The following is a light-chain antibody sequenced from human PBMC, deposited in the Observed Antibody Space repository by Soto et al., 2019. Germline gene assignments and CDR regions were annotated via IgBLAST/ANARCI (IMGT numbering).Light chain of an antibody. CDR2: GTS. CDR1: QTIRREY. V-gene: IGKV3-20*01. J-gene: IGKJ4*01. CDR3: QQYGDSPLT. Sequence: EIVLTQSPGTLFLSPGERATLFCRASQTIRREYLGWYQKKPAQAPRRVIYGTSSMPRKVPYRFSGSGSGTDFTLNISRLEPDDFAVYYCQQYGDSPLTFGGGTKVDIK.